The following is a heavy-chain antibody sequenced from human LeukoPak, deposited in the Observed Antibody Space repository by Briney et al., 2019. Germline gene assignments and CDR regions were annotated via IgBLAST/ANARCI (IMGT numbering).Heavy chain of an antibody. V-gene: IGHV4-39*01. CDR1: GGSISSSSYY. Sequence: SETLSLTCTVSGGSISSSSYYWGWIRQPPGKGLEWIGSIYYSGSTYYNPSLKRRVTISVDTSKNQFSLKLSSVTAADTAVYYCAADRMATYLTLPDYWGQGTLVTVSS. D-gene: IGHD5-24*01. CDR2: IYYSGST. CDR3: AADRMATYLTLPDY. J-gene: IGHJ4*02.